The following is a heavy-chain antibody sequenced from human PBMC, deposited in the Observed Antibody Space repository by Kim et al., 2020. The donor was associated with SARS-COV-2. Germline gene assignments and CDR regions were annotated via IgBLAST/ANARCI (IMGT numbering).Heavy chain of an antibody. D-gene: IGHD3-10*01. Sequence: AQEFQGRVTITADESTSTAYMELSSLRSEDTAVYYCAREDGYYYGSGSYLWGQGTLVTVSS. CDR3: AREDGYYYGSGSYL. V-gene: IGHV1-69*01. J-gene: IGHJ4*02.